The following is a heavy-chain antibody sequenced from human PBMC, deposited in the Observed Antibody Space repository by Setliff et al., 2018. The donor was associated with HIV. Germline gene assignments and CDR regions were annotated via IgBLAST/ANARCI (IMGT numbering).Heavy chain of an antibody. Sequence: ETLSLTCTVSGDSIRSGDYYWSWIRQPPGKGLEWIGEVNHSGSTNYNPSLKSRVTISVDTSKNQFSLKLSSVTAADTAVYYCARGRDDYNYDPFDIWGQGTMVTVSS. J-gene: IGHJ3*02. D-gene: IGHD4-4*01. CDR3: ARGRDDYNYDPFDI. V-gene: IGHV4-34*01. CDR1: GDSIRSGDYY. CDR2: VNHSGST.